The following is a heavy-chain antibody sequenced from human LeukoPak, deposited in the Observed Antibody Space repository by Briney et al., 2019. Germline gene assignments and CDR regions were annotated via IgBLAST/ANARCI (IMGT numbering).Heavy chain of an antibody. D-gene: IGHD6-13*01. J-gene: IGHJ4*02. V-gene: IGHV3-20*04. CDR3: VRGGGDSSSWHIDY. CDR2: INWNGDSI. CDR1: GFTFDDYG. Sequence: GGSLRLSCAASGFTFDDYGMSWVRQAPGKGLEWVSGINWNGDSISYSDSVKGRFTISRDNAKKSLYLQMKSLRAEDTALYYCVRGGGDSSSWHIDYWGQGTLVTVSS.